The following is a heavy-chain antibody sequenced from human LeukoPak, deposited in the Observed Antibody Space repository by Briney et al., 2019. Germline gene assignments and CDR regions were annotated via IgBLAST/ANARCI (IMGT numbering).Heavy chain of an antibody. CDR3: ARVGRNGDEFDY. D-gene: IGHD1-1*01. CDR1: GYTFTGYY. CDR2: INPNSGGT. J-gene: IGHJ4*02. Sequence: GDSVTVSCKPSGYTFTGYYMHWVRQAAGQGLEWMGWINPNSGGTNYAKKMKGRVTIRRETSITTAYMELSRLRSDDTAVYYCARVGRNGDEFDYWGQGTLVTVSS. V-gene: IGHV1-2*02.